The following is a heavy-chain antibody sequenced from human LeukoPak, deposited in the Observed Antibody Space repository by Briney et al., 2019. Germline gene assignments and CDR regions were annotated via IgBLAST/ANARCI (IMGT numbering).Heavy chain of an antibody. J-gene: IGHJ4*02. D-gene: IGHD2-2*01. V-gene: IGHV3-21*01. CDR3: ARGRIVVVPAASGPVAY. CDR2: ISSSSSYI. Sequence: GGSLRLSCAASGFTFSSYSMNWVRQAPGKGLEWVSSISSSSSYIYYADSVKGRFTISRDNAKNSLYLQMNSLRAEDTAVYYCARGRIVVVPAASGPVAYWGQGTLVTVSS. CDR1: GFTFSSYS.